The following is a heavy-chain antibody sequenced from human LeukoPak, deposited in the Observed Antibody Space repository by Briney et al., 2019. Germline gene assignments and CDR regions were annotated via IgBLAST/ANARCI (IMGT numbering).Heavy chain of an antibody. V-gene: IGHV1-69*13. CDR1: GYTFTSYG. Sequence: AASVKVSCKASGYTFTSYGISWVRQAPGQGLEWMGGIIPIFGTANYAQKFQGRVTITADESTSTAYMELSSLRSEDTAVYYCARVSEIVVVTAALDYWGQGTLVTVSS. J-gene: IGHJ4*02. CDR3: ARVSEIVVVTAALDY. D-gene: IGHD2-21*02. CDR2: IIPIFGTA.